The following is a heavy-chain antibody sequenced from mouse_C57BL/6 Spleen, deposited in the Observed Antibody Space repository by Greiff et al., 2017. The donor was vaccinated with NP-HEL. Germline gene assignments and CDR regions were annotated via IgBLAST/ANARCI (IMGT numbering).Heavy chain of an antibody. CDR2: INPNNGGT. D-gene: IGHD1-1*01. Sequence: EVQLHQSGPELVKPGASVKISCKASGYTFTDYYMNWVKQSHGKSLEWIGDINPNNGGTSYNQKFKGKATLTVDKSSSTAYMELRSLTSEDSAVYYCARGYYGSSYFDVWGTGTTVTVSS. CDR1: GYTFTDYY. V-gene: IGHV1-26*01. CDR3: ARGYYGSSYFDV. J-gene: IGHJ1*03.